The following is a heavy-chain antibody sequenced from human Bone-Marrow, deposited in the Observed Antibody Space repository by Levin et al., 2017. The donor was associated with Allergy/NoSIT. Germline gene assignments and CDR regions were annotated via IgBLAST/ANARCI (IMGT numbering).Heavy chain of an antibody. CDR3: ARGSEEPDFDWLPLDY. V-gene: IGHV4-30-2*01. CDR2: IYHDGSP. D-gene: IGHD3-9*01. J-gene: IGHJ4*02. Sequence: SETLSLTCAVSGDSISSGAYSWTWIRQPPGKGLEWIGYIYHDGSPYYKPSLDGRVTMSVDKSKNHFSLELHSVSAADTAVYYCARGSEEPDFDWLPLDYWGQGILVTVSS. CDR1: GDSISSGAYS.